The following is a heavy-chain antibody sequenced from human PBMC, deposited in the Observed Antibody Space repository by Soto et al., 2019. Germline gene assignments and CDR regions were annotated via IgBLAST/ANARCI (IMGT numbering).Heavy chain of an antibody. D-gene: IGHD1-26*01. CDR2: ISGSGFKK. J-gene: IGHJ5*02. V-gene: IGHV3-23*01. Sequence: PGGSVRLSCAASGFTFENFGMSWVRQAPGKGLEWISSISGSGFKKYYADSVKGRFTISRDNSKSTVYLELNNLSAEDTAVYHCAKNQGVELVPLATVDWFDPWGQGSVVTVSS. CDR3: AKNQGVELVPLATVDWFDP. CDR1: GFTFENFG.